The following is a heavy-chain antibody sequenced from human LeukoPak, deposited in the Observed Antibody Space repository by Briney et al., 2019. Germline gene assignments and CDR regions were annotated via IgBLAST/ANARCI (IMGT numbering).Heavy chain of an antibody. CDR3: AKDLGDIVVVPAAMFDY. V-gene: IGHV3-23*01. J-gene: IGHJ4*02. CDR2: ISGSGGST. D-gene: IGHD2-2*01. CDR1: GFTFSSYA. Sequence: GGSMRLSCAASGFTFSSYAMSWVRQAPGKGLEWVSAISGSGGSTYYADSVKGRFTISRDNSKNTLNLQMNSLRAEDTAVYYCAKDLGDIVVVPAAMFDYWGQGTLVTVSS.